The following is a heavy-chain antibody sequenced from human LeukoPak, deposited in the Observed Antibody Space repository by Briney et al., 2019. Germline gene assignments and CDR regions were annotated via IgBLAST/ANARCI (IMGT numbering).Heavy chain of an antibody. J-gene: IGHJ4*02. V-gene: IGHV5-51*01. CDR2: IYPGDSDT. Sequence: GESLKISFKGSGYSFSNYWIGWVRQTPGKGLEWMAIIYPGDSDTKYSPSFQGQVTISADKSISTAYLQWNSLTASDSAMYYCARLLGNDWSGRDYWGQGTLVTVSS. CDR3: ARLLGNDWSGRDY. CDR1: GYSFSNYW. D-gene: IGHD3-9*01.